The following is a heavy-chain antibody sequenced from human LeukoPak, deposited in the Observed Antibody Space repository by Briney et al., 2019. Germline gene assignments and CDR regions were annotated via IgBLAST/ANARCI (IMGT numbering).Heavy chain of an antibody. CDR2: ISLRRGAT. CDR1: GYIFTYYY. V-gene: IGHV1-2*07. D-gene: IGHD1-14*01. J-gene: IGHJ4*02. Sequence: ASVKVSFTPSGYIFTYYYMQWVRQAPGRGFEWMGWISLRRGATKIADKFKGRVTFNRDTSISTAYVELTNLASDDTAVYYCVSWAGGNSDVASFDYWGQGTLVIVSS. CDR3: VSWAGGNSDVASFDY.